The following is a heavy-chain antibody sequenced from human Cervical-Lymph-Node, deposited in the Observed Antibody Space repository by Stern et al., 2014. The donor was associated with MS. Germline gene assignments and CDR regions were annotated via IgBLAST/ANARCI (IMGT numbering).Heavy chain of an antibody. D-gene: IGHD1-1*01. CDR1: ENTFTNYY. CDR2: INASDGYT. V-gene: IGHV1-46*01. J-gene: IGHJ6*02. CDR3: ARHPPPDTTMTYYSYGMDV. Sequence: VQLVESGAEVKKPGASVKVSCKASENTFTNYYIHWVRQAPGQGLEWMGLINASDGYTGYAQKFQGRVAIPRDTATKMVYMGMSSLRSEDTAVYFCARHPPPDTTMTYYSYGMDVWGQGTTVTVSS.